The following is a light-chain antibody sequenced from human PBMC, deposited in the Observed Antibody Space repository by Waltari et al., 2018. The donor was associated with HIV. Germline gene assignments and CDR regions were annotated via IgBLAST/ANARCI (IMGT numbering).Light chain of an antibody. J-gene: IGKJ4*01. V-gene: IGKV3-15*01. Sequence: EIVMTQSPATLSVSPGERATLSCRASQNITTNLAWYQQKQGQEPRRIIYGAFTRATGIPATFSGSGSGTECTLTISSLQSEDFALYYCQQYNNLPLTFGGGTKVEIK. CDR2: GAF. CDR3: QQYNNLPLT. CDR1: QNITTN.